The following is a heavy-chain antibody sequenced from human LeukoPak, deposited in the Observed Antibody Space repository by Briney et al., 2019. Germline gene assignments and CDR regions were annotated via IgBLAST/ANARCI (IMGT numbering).Heavy chain of an antibody. V-gene: IGHV4-39*07. CDR1: GGSISSSSYY. Sequence: SETLSLTWTVSGGSISSSSYYWGWLRQSPVKGLEWIASIYHSGSQCYTPSLKSRVTISLDMSKNQFSLQVSSVTAADTAVYYCASTRFVNWIHVGYMDVWGKGTTVTVSS. CDR2: IYHSGSQ. D-gene: IGHD5-18*01. J-gene: IGHJ6*03. CDR3: ASTRFVNWIHVGYMDV.